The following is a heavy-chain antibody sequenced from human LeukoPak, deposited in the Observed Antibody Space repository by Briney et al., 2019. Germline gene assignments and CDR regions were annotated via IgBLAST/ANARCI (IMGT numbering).Heavy chain of an antibody. V-gene: IGHV3-11*01. CDR1: GFTFSDYY. CDR3: AKGLRIAVAGTVVDY. Sequence: GGSLRLSCAASGFTFSDYYMSWIRQAPGKGLEWVSYISSSGSTIYYADSVKGRFTISRDNSKNTLYLQMNSLRAEDTAVYYCAKGLRIAVAGTVVDYWGQGTLVTVSS. D-gene: IGHD6-19*01. J-gene: IGHJ4*02. CDR2: ISSSGSTI.